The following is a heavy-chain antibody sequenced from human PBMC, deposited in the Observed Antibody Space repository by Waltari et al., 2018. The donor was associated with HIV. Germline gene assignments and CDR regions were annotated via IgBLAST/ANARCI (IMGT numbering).Heavy chain of an antibody. D-gene: IGHD6-19*01. J-gene: IGHJ5*02. CDR1: GYSFTSYW. Sequence: EVQLVQSGAEVKKPGESLKISCKGSGYSFTSYWIGWVRQMPGKGLEWIGIIYPGDSDTRYSPSFQGQVTISADKSISTAYLQWSSLKASDTAMYYCARHLQYSSGWQNWFDPWGQGTLVTVSS. CDR3: ARHLQYSSGWQNWFDP. CDR2: IYPGDSDT. V-gene: IGHV5-51*01.